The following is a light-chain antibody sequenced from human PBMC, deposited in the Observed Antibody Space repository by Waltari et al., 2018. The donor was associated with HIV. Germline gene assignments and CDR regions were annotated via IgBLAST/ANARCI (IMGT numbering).Light chain of an antibody. CDR1: SSNIGAGHD. CDR2: GND. V-gene: IGLV1-40*01. CDR3: QSFDNTLRGV. J-gene: IGLJ3*02. Sequence: TQPPSVSGAPGQRVTISCTGTSSNIGAGHDVHWYQQLPGTAPKLLIFGNDHPPSGVPDRFSGSKSGSSASLAITGLQPEDEGDYYCQSFDNTLRGVFGGGTKRTVL.